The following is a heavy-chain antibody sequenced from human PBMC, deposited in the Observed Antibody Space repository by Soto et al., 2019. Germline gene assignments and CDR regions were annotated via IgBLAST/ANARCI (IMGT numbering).Heavy chain of an antibody. CDR3: GSTWIQHSGYYYGMDV. CDR2: INPSGGST. D-gene: IGHD5-18*01. J-gene: IGHJ6*02. CDR1: GYTFTSYY. Sequence: QVQLVQSGAEVKKPGASVKVSCKASGYTFTSYYMHWVRQAPGQGLEWMGIINPSGGSTSYAQKFQGRVTMTRDTSTSTVYMELSSLRSEDTAVYYCGSTWIQHSGYYYGMDVWGQGTTVTVSS. V-gene: IGHV1-46*01.